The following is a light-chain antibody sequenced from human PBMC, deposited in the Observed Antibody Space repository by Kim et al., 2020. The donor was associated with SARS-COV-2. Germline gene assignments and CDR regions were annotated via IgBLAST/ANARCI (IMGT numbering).Light chain of an antibody. J-gene: IGLJ1*01. Sequence: ELTQPPSASGTPGQRVTISCSGGSSNIGSNYVYWYQHLPGTAPKLLIYRNNQRPSGVPDRFSGSKSATSASLAISGLRSEDEADSYCAAWDDSLSGYVFGSGTKVTVL. CDR2: RNN. V-gene: IGLV1-47*01. CDR1: SSNIGSNY. CDR3: AAWDDSLSGYV.